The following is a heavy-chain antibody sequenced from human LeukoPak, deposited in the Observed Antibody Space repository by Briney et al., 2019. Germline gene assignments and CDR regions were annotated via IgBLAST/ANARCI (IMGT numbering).Heavy chain of an antibody. CDR2: ISGGGTST. CDR1: GFTFSSYA. V-gene: IGHV3-23*01. Sequence: GGSLRLSCAASGFTFSSYAMSWVRQAPGKGLEGVSFISGGGTSTYYADSVKGRFTISKHNSRNTLYLQINSLRADDTSVYDCRNTFIEVANLIDSWGQGKLVTVSS. CDR3: RNTFIEVANLIDS. J-gene: IGHJ4*02. D-gene: IGHD6-19*01.